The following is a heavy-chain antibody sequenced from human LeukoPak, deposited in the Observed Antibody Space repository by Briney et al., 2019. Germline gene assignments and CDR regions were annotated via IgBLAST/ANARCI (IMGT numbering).Heavy chain of an antibody. CDR1: GFTFSASD. V-gene: IGHV3-21*04. CDR2: ISSSSSYI. Sequence: GGSLRLSCAASGFTFSASDMNWVRQTPGKGLEWVSSISSSSSYIYYADSVKGRFTISRDNAKNSLYLQMNSLRAEDTAVYYCARDGHVVPAAMGYYYYYMDVWGKGTTVTISS. CDR3: ARDGHVVPAAMGYYYYYMDV. D-gene: IGHD2-2*01. J-gene: IGHJ6*03.